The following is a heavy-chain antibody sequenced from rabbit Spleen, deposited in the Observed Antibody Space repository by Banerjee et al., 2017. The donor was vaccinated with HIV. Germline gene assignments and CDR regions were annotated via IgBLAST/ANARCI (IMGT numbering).Heavy chain of an antibody. J-gene: IGHJ4*01. CDR1: GFSFSSSYW. D-gene: IGHD7-1*01. CDR3: ARDLTSAGKYQFDL. CDR2: IYAASDST. V-gene: IGHV1S45*01. Sequence: QEQLVESGGGLVQPEGSLTLTCTASGFSFSSSYWMCWVRQAPGKGLEWIGCIYAASDSTYYASWAKGRFTISKTSSTTVTLQMTSLTAADTATYFCARDLTSAGKYQFDLWGPGTLVTVS.